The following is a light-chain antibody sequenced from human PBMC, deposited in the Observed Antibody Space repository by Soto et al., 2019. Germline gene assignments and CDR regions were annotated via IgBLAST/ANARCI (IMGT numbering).Light chain of an antibody. CDR1: QGITSW. V-gene: IGKV1-12*01. J-gene: IGKJ4*01. Sequence: DIQMTQSPSSVSASVGDRVTITCRASQGITSWLAWYQQKPGRAPKLLIYAASSLQSGVPSRVSGSGSGRDFTLTISSLQPEDFDTYFWQQTSSFPLTFGGGTKVEIK. CDR3: QQTSSFPLT. CDR2: AAS.